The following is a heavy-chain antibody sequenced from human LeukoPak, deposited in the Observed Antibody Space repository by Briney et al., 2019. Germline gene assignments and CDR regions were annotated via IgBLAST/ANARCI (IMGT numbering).Heavy chain of an antibody. CDR2: ISGIGGST. J-gene: IGHJ4*02. D-gene: IGHD1-26*01. CDR1: GFTFSSYA. V-gene: IGHV3-23*01. CDR3: AKEVIVGVSFDY. Sequence: GGSLRLSCAASGFTFSSYAMSWVRQAPGKGLEWVAAISGIGGSTYYADSVKGRFTISRDNFKNTLYLQMNSLRAEDTAVYYCAKEVIVGVSFDYWGQGTLVTVSS.